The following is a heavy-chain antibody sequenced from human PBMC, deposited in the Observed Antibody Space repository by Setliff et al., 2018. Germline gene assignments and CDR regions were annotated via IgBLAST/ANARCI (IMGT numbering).Heavy chain of an antibody. CDR3: ARDPNGDYVGSFDP. D-gene: IGHD4-17*01. CDR2: IHVSGGTT. CDR1: GFTFTSAV. V-gene: IGHV3-23*01. Sequence: PGGSLRLSCTASGFTFTSAVMTWVRQAPGKGLEWVSSIHVSGGTTYYADSVKGRFTISRDNSRNTLYLQMNSLRAEDTASYYCARDPNGDYVGSFDPWGQGILVTVSS. J-gene: IGHJ5*02.